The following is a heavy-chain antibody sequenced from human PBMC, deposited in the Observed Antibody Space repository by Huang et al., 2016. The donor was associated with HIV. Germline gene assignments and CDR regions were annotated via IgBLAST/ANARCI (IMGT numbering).Heavy chain of an antibody. Sequence: VQLIESGGGVVQPGKSLRLSCATSGFILSNYGMHWVRQGPGKGLKWLAFIRNDGMKKNSADSVRGRFTVGRDNVNDTLFLQMGSLGVDDTAVYYCARGDYYDSSGYHPGYFDYWGQGILVTVSS. CDR1: GFILSNYG. J-gene: IGHJ4*02. D-gene: IGHD3-22*01. CDR3: ARGDYYDSSGYHPGYFDY. V-gene: IGHV3-33*04. CDR2: IRNDGMKK.